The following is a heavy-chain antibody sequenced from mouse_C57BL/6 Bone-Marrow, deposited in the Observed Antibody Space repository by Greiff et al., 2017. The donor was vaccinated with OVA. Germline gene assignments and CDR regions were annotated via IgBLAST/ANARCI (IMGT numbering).Heavy chain of an antibody. CDR2: INPNNGGT. D-gene: IGHD2-5*01. J-gene: IGHJ1*03. V-gene: IGHV1-22*01. CDR1: GYTFTDYN. CDR3: ARAPYDSNYGWYFDV. Sequence: VQLQQSGPELVKPGASVKMSCKASGYTFTDYNMHWVKQSHGKSLEWIGYINPNNGGTSYNQKFKGKATLTVNKSSSTAYMELRSLTSEDSAVYYCARAPYDSNYGWYFDVWGTGTTVTVSS.